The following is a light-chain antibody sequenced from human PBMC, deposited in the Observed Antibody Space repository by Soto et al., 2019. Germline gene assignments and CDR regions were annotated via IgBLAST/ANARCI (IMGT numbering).Light chain of an antibody. CDR1: QSISTN. CDR2: RAS. CDR3: QQSYSSPPWT. Sequence: DIQMTQSPSSLSASVGDRVTISCRASQSISTNLNWYQQKQGTAPTLLIYRASSVESGVPPRFSGSGSGRDFTLTISSLRPEDTATYFCQQSYSSPPWTFGQGTKVEVK. V-gene: IGKV1-39*01. J-gene: IGKJ1*01.